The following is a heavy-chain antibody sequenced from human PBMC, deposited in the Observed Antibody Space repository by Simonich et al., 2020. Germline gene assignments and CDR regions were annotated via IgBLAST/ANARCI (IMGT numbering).Heavy chain of an antibody. D-gene: IGHD6-13*01. CDR3: ARARGDSSSWYFDY. CDR1: GFTFSSYS. J-gene: IGHJ4*02. CDR2: LHSISSYI. V-gene: IGHV3-21*01. Sequence: EVQLVESGGGLVKPGGSLRLSCAASGFTFSSYSMNWVRQAPGKGLWWVSSLHSISSYIYDADSVKGRFTISRDNAKNSLYLQMNSLRAEDTAVYYCARARGDSSSWYFDYWGQGTLVTVSS.